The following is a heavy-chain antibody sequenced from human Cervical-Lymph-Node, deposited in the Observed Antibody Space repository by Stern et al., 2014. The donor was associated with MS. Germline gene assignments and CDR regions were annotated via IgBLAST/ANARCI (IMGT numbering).Heavy chain of an antibody. J-gene: IGHJ4*02. Sequence: VQLVESGPGLVKPSQTLSLTCTVSGDSISSGDYYWSWIRQTPGKGLEWIGFIFYTGSTYYIPSLKSRLTISVDTSKNTFSLKLSSVTAADTAVYYCARGRSIFDSWGQGTLVAVSS. V-gene: IGHV4-30-4*01. CDR2: IFYTGST. CDR1: GDSISSGDYY. CDR3: ARGRSIFDS. D-gene: IGHD6-6*01.